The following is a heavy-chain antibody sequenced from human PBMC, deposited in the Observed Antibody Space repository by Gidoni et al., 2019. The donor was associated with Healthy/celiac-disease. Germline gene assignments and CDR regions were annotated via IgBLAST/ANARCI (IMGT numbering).Heavy chain of an antibody. V-gene: IGHV4-31*02. CDR2: IYYSGST. Sequence: GSISSGGYYWSWIRQHPGKGLEWIGYIYYSGSTYYNPSLKSRVTISVDTSKNQFSLKLSSVTAADTAVYYCARDNRGGGAFDIWGQGTMVTVSS. J-gene: IGHJ3*02. CDR1: GSISSGGYY. CDR3: ARDNRGGGAFDI.